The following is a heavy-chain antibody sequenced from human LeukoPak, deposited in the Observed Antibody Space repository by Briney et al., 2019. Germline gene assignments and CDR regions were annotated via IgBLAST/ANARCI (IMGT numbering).Heavy chain of an antibody. CDR2: IYYSGST. Sequence: SETLSLTCTVSGGSISSSSYYWGWIRQPPGKGLEWIGSIYYSGSTYYNPSLKSRVTISVDTSKNQFSLKLSSVTAADTAVYYCARQGSAAGRYNWFDPWGQGTLVTVSS. CDR3: ARQGSAAGRYNWFDP. D-gene: IGHD6-13*01. V-gene: IGHV4-39*01. CDR1: GGSISSSSYY. J-gene: IGHJ5*02.